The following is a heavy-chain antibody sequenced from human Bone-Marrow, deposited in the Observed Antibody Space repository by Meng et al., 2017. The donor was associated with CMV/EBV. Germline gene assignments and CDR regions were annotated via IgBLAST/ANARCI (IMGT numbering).Heavy chain of an antibody. CDR3: ARHGMVRAGESLDY. V-gene: IGHV5-51*01. CDR1: GYTFTSYW. Sequence: KVSCKASGYTFTSYWIGWVRQMPGKGLEWMGIIYPGDSDTRYSPSFQGQVTISADKSISTAYLQWSSLKASDTAMYYCARHGMVRAGESLDYWGQGTLVTVSS. D-gene: IGHD3-10*01. J-gene: IGHJ4*02. CDR2: IYPGDSDT.